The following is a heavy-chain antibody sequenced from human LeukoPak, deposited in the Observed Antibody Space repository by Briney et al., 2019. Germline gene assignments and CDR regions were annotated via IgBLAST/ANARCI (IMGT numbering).Heavy chain of an antibody. CDR1: GYTFSSYY. CDR3: ARDDSSGPQVY. J-gene: IGHJ4*02. V-gene: IGHV1-46*01. Sequence: ASVKVSCKASGYTFSSYYMHWVRQAPGQGLEWMGIINPSGGSTKYAQKLQGRVTMTSDTSTSTVYMEPSSLRSEDTAVYYCARDDSSGPQVYWGQGTLVTVSS. CDR2: INPSGGST. D-gene: IGHD3-22*01.